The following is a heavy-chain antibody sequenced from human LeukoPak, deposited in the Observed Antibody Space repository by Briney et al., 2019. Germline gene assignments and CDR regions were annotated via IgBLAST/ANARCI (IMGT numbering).Heavy chain of an antibody. J-gene: IGHJ5*01. CDR2: IYYGWST. Sequence: SETLSFNCTVSGGSISSNYWSWIRQPPGKELEGLGNIYYGWSTNYNRYLKSRVTIQVDTTKNKFSLKLSSETDADTVVYYCARGVRGVMWRPNWFDSWGQGTLVTVSS. CDR1: GGSISSNY. CDR3: ARGVRGVMWRPNWFDS. D-gene: IGHD3-10*01. V-gene: IGHV4-59*08.